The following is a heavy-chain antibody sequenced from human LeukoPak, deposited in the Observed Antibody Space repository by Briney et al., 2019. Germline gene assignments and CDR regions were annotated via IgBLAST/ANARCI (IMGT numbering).Heavy chain of an antibody. J-gene: IGHJ4*02. CDR1: GFTFSSYW. V-gene: IGHV3-74*01. D-gene: IGHD3-22*01. CDR2: ISPDGSTT. Sequence: GGSLRLSCAASGFTFSSYWMHWVRQAPGKGLVWVSRISPDGSTTGHADSVKGRFTTSRDNAKNTLFLQMNSLRAEDTAVYYCARDLIVGFDYWGQGTLVTVSS. CDR3: ARDLIVGFDY.